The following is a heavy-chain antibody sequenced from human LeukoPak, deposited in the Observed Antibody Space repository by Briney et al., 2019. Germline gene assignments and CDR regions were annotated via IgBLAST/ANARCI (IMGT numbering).Heavy chain of an antibody. CDR2: ISGSGGST. Sequence: PGGSLRLSCAASGFTFSSYAMSWVRQAPGKGLEWVSAISGSGGSTYYADSLKGRVTISRDNSRGTVYLQMNSLRAEDTAVYYCAKGYYDYVWGSYYFDYWGQGTLVTVSS. J-gene: IGHJ4*02. CDR3: AKGYYDYVWGSYYFDY. CDR1: GFTFSSYA. V-gene: IGHV3-23*01. D-gene: IGHD3-16*01.